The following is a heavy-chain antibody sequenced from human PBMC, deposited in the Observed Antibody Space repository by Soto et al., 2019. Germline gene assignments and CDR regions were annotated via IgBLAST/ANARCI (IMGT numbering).Heavy chain of an antibody. CDR1: GFTFTNYE. Sequence: GGSLRLSCAASGFTFTNYEMNWVRQAPGKGLEWISCISSSGKTISYADSVKGRFTISRDNAKNSLYLQMNSLGAEDTAVYYCARDPEKYSGSDLGIDYWGQGTLVTVSS. J-gene: IGHJ4*02. CDR3: ARDPEKYSGSDLGIDY. D-gene: IGHD5-12*01. CDR2: ISSSGKTI. V-gene: IGHV3-48*03.